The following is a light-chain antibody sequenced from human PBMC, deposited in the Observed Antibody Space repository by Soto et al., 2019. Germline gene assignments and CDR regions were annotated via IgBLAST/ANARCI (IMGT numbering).Light chain of an antibody. CDR2: DAS. V-gene: IGKV3-11*01. CDR3: QQRNNWPPSIT. J-gene: IGKJ5*01. Sequence: EIVLTQSPATLSLSPGERATLSCRASQSVGGHLAWYQQKPGQAPRLLIYDASDRATGIPAMFSGSGSETDFTLTIRSLEPDDFAVYYCQQRNNWPPSITFGQGTRLEIK. CDR1: QSVGGH.